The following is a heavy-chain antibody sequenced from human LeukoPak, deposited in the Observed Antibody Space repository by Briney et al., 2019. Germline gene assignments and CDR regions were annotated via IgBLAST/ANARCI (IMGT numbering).Heavy chain of an antibody. J-gene: IGHJ4*02. D-gene: IGHD6-6*01. Sequence: ASVKVSCKASGYTFTGYFMHWVRQAPGQGLEWMGWINPNSGGTNYAQKFQGRVTITRDTSISTAYMELSRMRSEDTAVYYCAREGRLIAARPGVDYWGQGTLVTVSS. CDR3: AREGRLIAARPGVDY. CDR2: INPNSGGT. CDR1: GYTFTGYF. V-gene: IGHV1-2*02.